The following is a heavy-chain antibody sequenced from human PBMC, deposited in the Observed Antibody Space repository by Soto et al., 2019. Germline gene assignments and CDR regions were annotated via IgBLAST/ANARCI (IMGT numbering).Heavy chain of an antibody. CDR3: ARAGYCSGGSCSPTEFDY. D-gene: IGHD2-15*01. CDR2: IYYSGST. J-gene: IGHJ4*02. CDR1: GVSISSSSYY. V-gene: IGHV4-39*01. Sequence: SETLSLTCTVSGVSISSSSYYWGWIRQPPGKGLEGIGSIYYSGSTYYNPSLRSLVTISVDTSKNQFSLKLSSVTAADTAVYYCARAGYCSGGSCSPTEFDYWGQGTLVTVSS.